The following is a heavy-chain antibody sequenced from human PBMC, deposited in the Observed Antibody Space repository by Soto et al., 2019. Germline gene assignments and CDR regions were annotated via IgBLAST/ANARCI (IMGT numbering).Heavy chain of an antibody. CDR2: IIPIFGTA. D-gene: IGHD6-13*01. J-gene: IGHJ4*02. CDR3: ARAPPSSSWAFDY. Sequence: AVKVSCKASGGTFSSYAIRWVRQAPGQGLEWMGGIIPIFGTANYAQKFQGRVTITADESTSTAYMELSSLRSEDTAVYYCARAPPSSSWAFDYWGQGTLVTVSS. V-gene: IGHV1-69*13. CDR1: GGTFSSYA.